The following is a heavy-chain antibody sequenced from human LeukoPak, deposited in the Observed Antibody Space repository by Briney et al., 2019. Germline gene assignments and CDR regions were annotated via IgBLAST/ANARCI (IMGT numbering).Heavy chain of an antibody. CDR1: GYSISSGYY. CDR2: IYHSGST. CDR3: ARSYGSSWYKAH. D-gene: IGHD6-13*01. J-gene: IGHJ1*01. V-gene: IGHV4-38-2*01. Sequence: KPSETLSLTCAVSGYSISSGYYWGWIRQPPGKGLEWIGSIYHSGSTYYNPSLKSRVTISLDTSTNQSSLKLSSGTAADTAVYYCARSYGSSWYKAHWGQGTLVTVSS.